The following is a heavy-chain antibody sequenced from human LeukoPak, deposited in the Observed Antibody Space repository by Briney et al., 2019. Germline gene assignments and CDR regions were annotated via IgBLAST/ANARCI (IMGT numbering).Heavy chain of an antibody. V-gene: IGHV4-4*07. J-gene: IGHJ3*02. Sequence: SETLSVTCTVSGGSISSYYWSWIRQPAGKGVEWIGRIYTSGSTNYNPSLKSRVNISVDTATNQFSLKLSSVTAADTAVYYCARDFSAAFDIWGQGTMVTVSS. D-gene: IGHD2/OR15-2a*01. CDR3: ARDFSAAFDI. CDR1: GGSISSYY. CDR2: IYTSGST.